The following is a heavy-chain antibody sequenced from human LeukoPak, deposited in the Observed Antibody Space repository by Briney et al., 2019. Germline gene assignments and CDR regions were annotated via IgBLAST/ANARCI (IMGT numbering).Heavy chain of an antibody. CDR2: IYHSGST. CDR3: AREGYDILTGIGYFDL. V-gene: IGHV4-30-2*01. J-gene: IGHJ2*01. CDR1: GGSLSSGGYS. D-gene: IGHD3-9*01. Sequence: SETLSLTCAVSGGSLSSGGYSWSWIRQPPGKGLEWLGYIYHSGSTYYNPSLKSRVTISVDRSKNQFSLKLSSVTAADTAVYYCAREGYDILTGIGYFDLWGRGTLVTVSS.